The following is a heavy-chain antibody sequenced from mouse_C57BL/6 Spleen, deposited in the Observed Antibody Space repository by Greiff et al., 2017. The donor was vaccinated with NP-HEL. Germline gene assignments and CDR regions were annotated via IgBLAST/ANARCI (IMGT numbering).Heavy chain of an antibody. D-gene: IGHD3-2*02. CDR3: ARSMRSGYVWFAY. CDR1: GYTFTSYW. V-gene: IGHV1-53*01. Sequence: VQLQQPGTELVKPGASVKLSCKASGYTFTSYWMHWVKQRPGQGLEWIGNINPSNGGTNYNEKFKSKATLTVDKSSSTAYMQLSILTSEDSAVYYCARSMRSGYVWFAYWGQGTLVTVSA. J-gene: IGHJ3*01. CDR2: INPSNGGT.